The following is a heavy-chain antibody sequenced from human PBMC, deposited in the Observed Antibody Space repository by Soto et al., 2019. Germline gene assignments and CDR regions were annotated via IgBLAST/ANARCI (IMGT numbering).Heavy chain of an antibody. CDR2: IYWDDYK. Sequence: QITLKESGPALVEPTQTLTLTCTFSGFSLSTSRVGVGWIRQPPGKALEWLTIIYWDDYKRFNPALSTRLIISKDTSKNQVVLTLTDMDPVDTATYYCARAMPSLPHFYYYYYYMDVWGEGTTVTVSS. J-gene: IGHJ6*03. CDR3: ARAMPSLPHFYYYYYYMDV. D-gene: IGHD2-2*01. V-gene: IGHV2-5*02. CDR1: GFSLSTSRVG.